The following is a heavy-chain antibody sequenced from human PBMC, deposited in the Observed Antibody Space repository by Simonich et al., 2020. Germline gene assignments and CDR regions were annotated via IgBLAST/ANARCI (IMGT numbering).Heavy chain of an antibody. V-gene: IGHV3-21*01. CDR1: GFTFSSYS. CDR2: ISSSSYR. Sequence: EVQLVESGGGLVKPGGSLRLSCAASGFTFSSYSMNWVRQAPGKGREWVSSISSSSYRYYADSVKGRFTISRDNAKNSLYLQMNSLRAEDTAVYYCAREIEAGNAFDIWGQGTMVTVSS. CDR3: AREIEAGNAFDI. J-gene: IGHJ3*02.